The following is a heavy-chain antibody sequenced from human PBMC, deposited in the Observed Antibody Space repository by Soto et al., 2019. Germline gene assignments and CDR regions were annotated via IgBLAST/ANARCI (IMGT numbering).Heavy chain of an antibody. D-gene: IGHD6-13*01. Sequence: QVQLQESGPGLVKPSQTLSLTCTVSGGSISSGAYYWSWIRQHPGKGLEWIGYIFSGGTTYYIPSLKICPTVSLATSKNQFSPELSSVTAADTAVYYCARGLRIAAAAWFDPWGRGTLVIVSS. CDR2: IFSGGTT. CDR3: ARGLRIAAAAWFDP. V-gene: IGHV4-31*03. J-gene: IGHJ5*02. CDR1: GGSISSGAYY.